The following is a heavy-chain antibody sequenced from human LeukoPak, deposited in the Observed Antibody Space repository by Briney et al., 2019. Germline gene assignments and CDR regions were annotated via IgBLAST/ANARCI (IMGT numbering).Heavy chain of an antibody. CDR1: GYTFTSYG. V-gene: IGHV1-18*01. CDR2: ISAYNGNT. Sequence: APVKVSCKASGYTFTSYGISWVRQAPGQGLEWMGWISAYNGNTNYAQKLQGRVTMTTDTSTTTAYMELRSLRSDDTAVYYCARDLEMAAYFDYWGQGTLVTVSS. CDR3: ARDLEMAAYFDY. J-gene: IGHJ4*02. D-gene: IGHD5-24*01.